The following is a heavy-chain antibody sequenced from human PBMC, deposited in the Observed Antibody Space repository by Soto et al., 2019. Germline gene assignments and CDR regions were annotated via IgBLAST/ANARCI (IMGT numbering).Heavy chain of an antibody. Sequence: ASVKVSCKASGYTLTNYGISWVRQAPGQGLEWMGLINAYNGNTKYAQKVQGRVTMTTDTSTSTVYMELSSLRSEDTAVYYCARPWYSSSWPLFDYWGQGTLVTVSS. CDR2: INAYNGNT. CDR3: ARPWYSSSWPLFDY. D-gene: IGHD6-13*01. J-gene: IGHJ4*02. V-gene: IGHV1-18*01. CDR1: GYTLTNYG.